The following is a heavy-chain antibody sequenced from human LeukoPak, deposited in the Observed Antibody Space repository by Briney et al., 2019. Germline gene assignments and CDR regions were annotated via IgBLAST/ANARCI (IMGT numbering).Heavy chain of an antibody. CDR2: IYYSGST. CDR3: ARVPNPHDCGDYPFDS. D-gene: IGHD4-17*01. Sequence: LRLSCAASGFTVSSNYMSWVRQPPGKGLEWIGYIYYSGSTYFNPSLKSRVTMSVDTSKNQFSLKVSSVTAADTAVYYCARVPNPHDCGDYPFDSWGQGTLVTISS. V-gene: IGHV4-30-4*08. J-gene: IGHJ4*02. CDR1: GFTVSSNY.